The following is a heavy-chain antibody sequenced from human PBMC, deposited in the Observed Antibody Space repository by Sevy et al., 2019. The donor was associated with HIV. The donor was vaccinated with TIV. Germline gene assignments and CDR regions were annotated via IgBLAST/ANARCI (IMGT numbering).Heavy chain of an antibody. CDR2: ISYDGSNK. CDR3: ARDLKRWLQGTTFDY. Sequence: GGSLRLSCAASGFTFSSYGMHWVRQAPGKGLEWVAVISYDGSNKYYADSVKGRFTISRDNSKNTLYLQMNSLRAEDTAVYYCARDLKRWLQGTTFDYWGQGTLVTVSS. D-gene: IGHD5-12*01. J-gene: IGHJ4*02. CDR1: GFTFSSYG. V-gene: IGHV3-30*03.